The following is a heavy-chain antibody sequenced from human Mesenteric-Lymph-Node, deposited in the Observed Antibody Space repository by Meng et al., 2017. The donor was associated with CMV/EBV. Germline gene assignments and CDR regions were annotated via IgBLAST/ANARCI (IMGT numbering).Heavy chain of an antibody. CDR2: INPKSGDT. CDR3: ALLGDQDY. D-gene: IGHD2-21*01. V-gene: IGHV1-2*02. CDR1: GYSFNGYY. Sequence: ASVKVSCKASGYSFNGYYIHWVRQAPGQGLEWMGWINPKSGDTKYAQKLQGRVTMTRDTSISTAYMEVGSLRSDDTAVYYCALLGDQDYWGQGTLVTVSS. J-gene: IGHJ4*02.